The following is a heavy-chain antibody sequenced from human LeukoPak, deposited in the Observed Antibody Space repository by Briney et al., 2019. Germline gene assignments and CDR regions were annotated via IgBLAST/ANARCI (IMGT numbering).Heavy chain of an antibody. CDR3: ARRVWGTRFEP. Sequence: NPSETLSLTCTVSGGSISSYYWSWIRQPAGKGLEWIGYIFYSGITNYNPSLKSRVTISVETSKKQFSLKLTSVTAADTAVYFFARRVWGTRFEPWGQGTLVTVSS. V-gene: IGHV4-59*08. CDR1: GGSISSYY. D-gene: IGHD3-16*01. CDR2: IFYSGIT. J-gene: IGHJ5*02.